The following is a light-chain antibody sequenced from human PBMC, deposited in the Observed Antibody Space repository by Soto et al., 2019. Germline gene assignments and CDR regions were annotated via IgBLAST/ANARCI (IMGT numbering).Light chain of an antibody. CDR1: QSISSN. CDR3: QQYGSSPPIT. CDR2: GAS. Sequence: IVLTQSPGTLALSPGERATLSCRASQSISSNLALYHQKPGQAPRLLIYGASTRATGIPARFSGSGSGTEFTLNISRLEPEDFAVYYCQQYGSSPPITFGQGTRLEI. V-gene: IGKV3-20*01. J-gene: IGKJ5*01.